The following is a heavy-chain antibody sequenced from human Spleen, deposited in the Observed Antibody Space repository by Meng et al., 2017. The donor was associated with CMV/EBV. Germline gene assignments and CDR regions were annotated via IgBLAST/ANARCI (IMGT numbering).Heavy chain of an antibody. CDR1: SFSCYS. J-gene: IGHJ5*02. CDR2: INHSGST. Sequence: SFSCYSWSWIRQPPGKGLEWIGEINHSGSTNYHPSLKSRVTISVDTSKNQFSLKLSSVTAADTAVYYCARVIGYCSSTSCLRGRFDPWGQGTLVTVSS. CDR3: ARVIGYCSSTSCLRGRFDP. D-gene: IGHD2-2*01. V-gene: IGHV4-34*01.